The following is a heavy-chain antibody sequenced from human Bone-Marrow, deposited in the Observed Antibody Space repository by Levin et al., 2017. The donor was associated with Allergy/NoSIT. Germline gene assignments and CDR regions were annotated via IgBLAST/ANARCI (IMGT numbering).Heavy chain of an antibody. Sequence: ASVKVSCKASGYTFTGYGITWVRQAPGQGLEWMGWIAGYSGNTNYAQKFQDRVSVTTDASTNTAYLELRNLTSDDTATYYCARGENGGYYDSGGLFYWGQGTLVTVSS. CDR1: GYTFTGYG. CDR3: ARGENGGYYDSGGLFY. J-gene: IGHJ4*02. V-gene: IGHV1-18*01. CDR2: IAGYSGNT. D-gene: IGHD3-22*01.